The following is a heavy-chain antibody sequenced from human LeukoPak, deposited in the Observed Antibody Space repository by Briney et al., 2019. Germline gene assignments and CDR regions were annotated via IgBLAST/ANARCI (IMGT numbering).Heavy chain of an antibody. Sequence: SETLSLTCTVSCGSISSYYWSWIRQPPGKGLEWIGYIYYSGSTNYNPSLKSRVTISVDTSKNQFSLKLSSVTAADTAVYYCASGYSSGWVDYWGQGTLVTVSS. CDR3: ASGYSSGWVDY. CDR1: CGSISSYY. D-gene: IGHD6-19*01. CDR2: IYYSGST. J-gene: IGHJ4*02. V-gene: IGHV4-59*01.